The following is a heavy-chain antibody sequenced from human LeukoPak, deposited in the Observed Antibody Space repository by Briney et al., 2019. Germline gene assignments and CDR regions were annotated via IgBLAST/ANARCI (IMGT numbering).Heavy chain of an antibody. CDR2: MWYDGSKE. V-gene: IGHV3-33*01. CDR1: GFTFRNYG. CDR3: VRDRGSTSGRGMDY. J-gene: IGHJ4*02. Sequence: PGRPLRLSCAVSGFTFRNYGMHWVRQAPGKGLEWVALMWYDGSKEYYADSVKGRFTISRDNSKSTLYLQMNSLTAEDTAVYYCVRDRGSTSGRGMDYWGQGTLVTVSS. D-gene: IGHD1-26*01.